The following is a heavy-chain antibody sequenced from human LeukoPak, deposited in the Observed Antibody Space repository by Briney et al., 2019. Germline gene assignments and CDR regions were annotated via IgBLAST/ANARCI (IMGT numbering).Heavy chain of an antibody. V-gene: IGHV3-53*04. Sequence: GGSLRLSCVASGFTVSSNYMSWVRQAPGKGLEWVSVIYSAGNTYYADSVKGRFTISRHNSENTLYLHMNSLRVEDTAVYFCARGGTPGYSSGRIDYWGQGTLVTVSS. J-gene: IGHJ4*02. CDR3: ARGGTPGYSSGRIDY. D-gene: IGHD6-19*01. CDR1: GFTVSSNY. CDR2: IYSAGNT.